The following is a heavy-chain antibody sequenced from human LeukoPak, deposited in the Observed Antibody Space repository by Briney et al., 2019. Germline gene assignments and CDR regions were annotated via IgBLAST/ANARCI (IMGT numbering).Heavy chain of an antibody. CDR2: INPNSGGT. CDR1: GYTFTGYY. J-gene: IGHJ3*02. Sequence: GASVKVSCKASGYTFTGYYMHWVRQAPGQGLEWMGWINPNSGGTNYAQKFQGRVTMTRDTSISTAYMELSRLRSDDTAVYYCARDRQWGPPQWLSSAFDIWGQGTMVTVSS. V-gene: IGHV1-2*02. D-gene: IGHD3-22*01. CDR3: ARDRQWGPPQWLSSAFDI.